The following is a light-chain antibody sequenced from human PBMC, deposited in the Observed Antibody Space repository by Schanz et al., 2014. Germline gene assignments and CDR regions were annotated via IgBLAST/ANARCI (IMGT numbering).Light chain of an antibody. CDR1: QSVSASY. CDR3: QYYGSSFWT. CDR2: AAS. V-gene: IGKV3-20*01. Sequence: EIVMTQSPGTLSLSPGERATLSCRASQSVSASYLAWYQQKPGQPPRLLLFAASTRATGIPDRFSGSWSGTDFTLTISRLEPEDFAVYYCQYYGSSFWTFGQGTKVEIK. J-gene: IGKJ1*01.